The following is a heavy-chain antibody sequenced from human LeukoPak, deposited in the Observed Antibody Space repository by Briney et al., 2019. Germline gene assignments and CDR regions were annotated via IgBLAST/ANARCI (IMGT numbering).Heavy chain of an antibody. V-gene: IGHV3-23*01. J-gene: IGHJ3*02. Sequence: GGSLRLSCVASGFTFNTFAMSWVRQAPGKGLEWVSSISGSGGSTQYADSVQGRFAISRDNSKNTLYLQMNSLRVEDPAVYFCARDPNGDNIGIFDMWGRGTMVSVFS. D-gene: IGHD4-17*01. CDR1: GFTFNTFA. CDR3: ARDPNGDNIGIFDM. CDR2: ISGSGGST.